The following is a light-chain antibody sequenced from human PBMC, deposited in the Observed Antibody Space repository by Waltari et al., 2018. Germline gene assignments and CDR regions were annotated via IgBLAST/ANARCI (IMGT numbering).Light chain of an antibody. V-gene: IGKV3-11*01. CDR2: GAF. CDR1: QSVSNY. Sequence: ELVLTQSPATLSLSPGERATLSCRASQSVSNYLAWYQQKPGQAPRLLIYGAFHRATGIPARFSGSGSGTDFTLTISSLGPEDFAVYYCQQRSGWPLTFGGGTQVEIK. CDR3: QQRSGWPLT. J-gene: IGKJ4*01.